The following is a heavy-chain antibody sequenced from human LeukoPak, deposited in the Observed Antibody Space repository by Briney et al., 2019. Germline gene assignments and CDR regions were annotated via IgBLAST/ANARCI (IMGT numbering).Heavy chain of an antibody. V-gene: IGHV3-30*01. D-gene: IGHD3-10*01. Sequence: GGSLRLSCAASGFTFSSYAMHWVRQAPGKGLEWVAVISYDGSNKYYADSVKGRFTISRDNSKNTLYLQMNSLRAEDTAVNYCARDRGPNWFDPWGQGTLVTVSS. J-gene: IGHJ5*02. CDR1: GFTFSSYA. CDR3: ARDRGPNWFDP. CDR2: ISYDGSNK.